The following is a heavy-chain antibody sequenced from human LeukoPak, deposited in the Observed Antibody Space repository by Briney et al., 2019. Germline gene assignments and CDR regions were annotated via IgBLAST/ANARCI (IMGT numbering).Heavy chain of an antibody. D-gene: IGHD3-22*01. Sequence: PGRSLRLSCAASGFTFSSYGMHWVRQAPGKGLEWVAVIWYDGSNKYYADSVKGWFTISRDNSKNTLYVQVNSLGTEDTAAYYCAKGSYYDSSGSFYFDYWGQGTLVTVSS. V-gene: IGHV3-33*06. J-gene: IGHJ4*02. CDR1: GFTFSSYG. CDR3: AKGSYYDSSGSFYFDY. CDR2: IWYDGSNK.